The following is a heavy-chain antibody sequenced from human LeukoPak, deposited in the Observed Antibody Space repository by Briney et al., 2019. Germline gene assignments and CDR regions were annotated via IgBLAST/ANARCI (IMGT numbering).Heavy chain of an antibody. D-gene: IGHD3-22*01. CDR1: GVSVSSGSYY. CDR2: TYYSGST. J-gene: IGHJ3*02. V-gene: IGHV4-61*01. Sequence: SETLSLTCTVSGVSVSSGSYYWSWIRQPPGKGLECIGYTYYSGSTNYNPSLKSRVTISVDTSKNQFSLKLSSVTAADTAVYYCARAVTYYYDSSGDYHDAFDIWGQGTMVTVSS. CDR3: ARAVTYYYDSSGDYHDAFDI.